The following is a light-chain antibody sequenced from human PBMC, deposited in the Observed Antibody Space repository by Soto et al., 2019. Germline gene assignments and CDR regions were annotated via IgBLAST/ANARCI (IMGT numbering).Light chain of an antibody. J-gene: IGLJ1*01. CDR2: EVI. V-gene: IGLV2-23*02. Sequence: QSALTQVASVSGSPGQSITISCTGTSSVVGTFNLVSWYQQHPGKAPRLMIYEVIKRPSGVSNRFSGSKSGNAASLTISGLQAEDEADYYCCSYAGRSVYVFGTGTMVTVL. CDR3: CSYAGRSVYV. CDR1: SSVVGTFNL.